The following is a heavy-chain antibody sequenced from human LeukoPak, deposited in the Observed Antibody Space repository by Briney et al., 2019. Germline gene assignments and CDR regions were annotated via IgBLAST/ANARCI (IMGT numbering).Heavy chain of an antibody. CDR2: ISGSGGST. Sequence: TGGSLRLSCAASGFTFSSYAMSWVRQAPGKGLEWVSAISGSGGSTYYADSVKGRFTISRDNSKNTLYLQMNSLRAEDTAVYYCAKRSVVPAATAKYYYYMDVWGKGTTVTVSS. J-gene: IGHJ6*03. CDR1: GFTFSSYA. D-gene: IGHD2-2*01. V-gene: IGHV3-23*01. CDR3: AKRSVVPAATAKYYYYMDV.